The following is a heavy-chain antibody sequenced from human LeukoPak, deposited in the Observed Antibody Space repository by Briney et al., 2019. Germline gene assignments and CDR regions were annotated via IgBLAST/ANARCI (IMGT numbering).Heavy chain of an antibody. V-gene: IGHV3-74*01. J-gene: IGHJ5*02. CDR2: INSDGSST. Sequence: GGSLRLSCAASVFTFSSYWMHWVRQAPGKGLLWVSRINSDGSSTSYADSVKGRFTISRDNAKNTLYLQMNSLRAEDTAVCYCARDGAAYDFWSGYYVTEYNWFDPWGQGTLVTVSS. CDR3: ARDGAAYDFWSGYYVTEYNWFDP. D-gene: IGHD3-3*01. CDR1: VFTFSSYW.